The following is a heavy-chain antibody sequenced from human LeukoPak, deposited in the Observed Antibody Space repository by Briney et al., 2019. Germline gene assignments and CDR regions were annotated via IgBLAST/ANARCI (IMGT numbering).Heavy chain of an antibody. CDR1: GGSFSGYY. CDR3: ARMIVVVVAEQ. D-gene: IGHD3-22*01. V-gene: IGHV4-34*01. J-gene: IGHJ4*02. Sequence: SETLSLTCAVYGGSFSGYYWSWIRQPPGKGLEWIGEINHSGSTNYNPSLKSRVTISVDTSKNQFSLKLNSVSAADTAMYYCARMIVVVVAEQWGQGTLVTVSS. CDR2: INHSGST.